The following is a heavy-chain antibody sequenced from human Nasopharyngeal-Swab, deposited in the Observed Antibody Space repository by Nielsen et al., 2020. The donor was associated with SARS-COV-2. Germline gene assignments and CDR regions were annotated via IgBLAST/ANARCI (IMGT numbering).Heavy chain of an antibody. CDR1: GFTFDSYA. CDR2: LSATGGST. J-gene: IGHJ3*02. Sequence: GESLKISCAASGFTFDSYAMSWVRQAPGKGLEWVSGLSATGGSTYYADSVKGRFTISRDNSKNTLYLQMNSLRAEDTAVYYCARDPDSGGYYEDAFDIWGQGTMVTVSS. CDR3: ARDPDSGGYYEDAFDI. V-gene: IGHV3-23*01. D-gene: IGHD3-22*01.